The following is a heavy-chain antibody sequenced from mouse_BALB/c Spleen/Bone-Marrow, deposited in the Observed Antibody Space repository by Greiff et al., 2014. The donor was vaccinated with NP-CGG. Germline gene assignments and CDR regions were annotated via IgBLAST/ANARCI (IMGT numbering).Heavy chain of an antibody. V-gene: IGHV1-15*01. J-gene: IGHJ3*01. D-gene: IGHD3-2*01. Sequence: VKLVESGAELVRPGASVTLSCKASGYTFTDYEMHWLKQTPLHGLEWIGAIDPETGGTAYNQKFKGRATLTTDKSSSTAYMELRSLTSEDSAVYYCTRLDSSGYGAYWGQGTLVTVSA. CDR1: GYTFTDYE. CDR2: IDPETGGT. CDR3: TRLDSSGYGAY.